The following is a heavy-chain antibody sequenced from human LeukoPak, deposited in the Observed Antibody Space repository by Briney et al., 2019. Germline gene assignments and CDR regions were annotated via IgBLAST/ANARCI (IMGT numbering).Heavy chain of an antibody. J-gene: IGHJ4*02. CDR2: VYSNGNT. CDR3: AREFSD. CDR1: GGSITGYH. Sequence: SETLSLTCTVSGGSITGYHWSWIRQPPGKGLEWIGYVYSNGNTEYKPSLKSRVTISADTSKNQFSLKLTSVTAADTAIYYCAREFSDWGQGTLVTVSS. V-gene: IGHV4-4*08. D-gene: IGHD6-19*01.